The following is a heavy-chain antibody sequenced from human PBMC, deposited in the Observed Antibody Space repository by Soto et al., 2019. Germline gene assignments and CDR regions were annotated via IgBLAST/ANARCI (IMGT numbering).Heavy chain of an antibody. V-gene: IGHV2-5*02. CDR2: IYWDDDK. J-gene: IGHJ1*01. CDR1: GFSLSTSGVG. CDR3: AHRLDPLSYYGDYDNFYFQH. D-gene: IGHD4-17*01. Sequence: SGPTLVKPTQTLTLTCTFSGFSLSTSGVGVGWIRQPPGKALEWLALIYWDDDKRYSPSLKSRLTITKDTSKNQVVLTMTNMDPVDTATYYCAHRLDPLSYYGDYDNFYFQHWGQGTLVTVSS.